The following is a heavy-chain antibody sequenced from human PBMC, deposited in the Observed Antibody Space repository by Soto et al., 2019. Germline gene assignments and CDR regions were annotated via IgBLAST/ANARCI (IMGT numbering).Heavy chain of an antibody. CDR1: GGSLTSGGYY. D-gene: IGHD3-10*01. CDR2: IHYTGST. J-gene: IGHJ4*02. Sequence: QVQLQESGPGLVKPSQTLSLTCTISGGSLTSGGYYWGWIRQQPGKGLEWIGYIHYTGSTYANPSLVTRITMSVVTSKNQVSRNLNSVTAADTAVYYCARVDLSLLRGITPFFDSWGQGTLVTVSS. CDR3: ARVDLSLLRGITPFFDS. V-gene: IGHV4-31*03.